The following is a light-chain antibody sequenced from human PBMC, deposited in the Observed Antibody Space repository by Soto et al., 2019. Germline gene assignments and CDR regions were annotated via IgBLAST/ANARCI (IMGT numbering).Light chain of an antibody. J-gene: IGKJ2*01. V-gene: IGKV2-28*01. CDR3: MQALQTPYT. CDR1: QSLLHSNGYNY. CDR2: LGS. Sequence: ENLMTQSPLSLPVTPGEPASISCRSSQSLLHSNGYNYLDWYLQKPGQSPQLLIYLGSNRASGVPDRFSGSGSGTDFTLKISRVEAEDVGVYYCMQALQTPYTFGQGTKVDIK.